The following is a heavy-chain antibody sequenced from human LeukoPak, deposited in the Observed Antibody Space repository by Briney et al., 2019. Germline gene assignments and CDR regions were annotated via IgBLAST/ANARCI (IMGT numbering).Heavy chain of an antibody. Sequence: GGSLGLSCAASGFTFSSCAMSWVRQAPGKGLDWFSAITDSGGDTCYADSLKGRFTISRDNSKNTLFLQMNSLRAEDTAVYYCVKGSSSSRPYYFDYWGQGTLVTVSS. V-gene: IGHV3-23*01. J-gene: IGHJ4*02. CDR2: ITDSGGDT. D-gene: IGHD6-6*01. CDR1: GFTFSSCA. CDR3: VKGSSSSRPYYFDY.